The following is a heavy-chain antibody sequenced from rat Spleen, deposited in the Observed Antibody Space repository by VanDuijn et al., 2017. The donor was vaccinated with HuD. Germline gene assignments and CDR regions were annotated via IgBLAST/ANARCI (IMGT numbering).Heavy chain of an antibody. Sequence: EVQLVESGGGLVQPGRSLKVSCVASGFTFSHYGMAWVCQAPTKGLEWVATITYDGSRTYWRDSVKGRFTISRDDAKSTLYLQMNNLRSEDTAMYYCAGGGSGGLNWFAHWGQGTLVTVSS. J-gene: IGHJ3*01. V-gene: IGHV5-29*01. CDR3: AGGGSGGLNWFAH. D-gene: IGHD1-1*01. CDR2: ITYDGSRT. CDR1: GFTFSHYG.